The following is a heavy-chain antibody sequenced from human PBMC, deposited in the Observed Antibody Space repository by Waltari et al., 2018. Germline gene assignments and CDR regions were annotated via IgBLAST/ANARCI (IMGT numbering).Heavy chain of an antibody. CDR2: INHSGST. D-gene: IGHD5-18*01. V-gene: IGHV4-34*01. CDR1: GGSFSGYY. CDR3: ARLGGYSYALMGGY. J-gene: IGHJ4*02. Sequence: QVQLQQWGAGLLKPSETLSLTCAVYGGSFSGYYWSWIRQPPGKGLEWIGEINHSGSTNYNPSLKSRVTISVDTSKNQVSLKLSSVTAADTAVYYGARLGGYSYALMGGYWGQGTLVTVSS.